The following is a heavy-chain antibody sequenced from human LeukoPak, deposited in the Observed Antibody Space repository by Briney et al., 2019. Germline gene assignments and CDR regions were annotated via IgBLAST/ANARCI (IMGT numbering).Heavy chain of an antibody. CDR2: VYFIGST. Sequence: PAETLSLTCTVSGVSISNYYWSWIRQPPGKGLEWIGYVYFIGSTYYNPSLKSRVTISVDTSKNQFSLKLGSVTAADTAVYYCARGFLEWPTQDVFDIWGQGTMVTVSS. CDR1: GVSISNYY. V-gene: IGHV4-59*01. CDR3: ARGFLEWPTQDVFDI. J-gene: IGHJ3*02. D-gene: IGHD3-3*01.